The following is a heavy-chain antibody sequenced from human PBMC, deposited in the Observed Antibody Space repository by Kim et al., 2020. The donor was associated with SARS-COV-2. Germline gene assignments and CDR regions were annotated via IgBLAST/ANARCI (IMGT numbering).Heavy chain of an antibody. CDR2: PNSGGT. Sequence: PNSGGTNEAQKFKGRVTMTRDTSISTAYMELSRLRSDDTAVYYCARSWDYWGQGTLVTVSS. J-gene: IGHJ4*02. V-gene: IGHV1-2*02. CDR3: ARSWDY.